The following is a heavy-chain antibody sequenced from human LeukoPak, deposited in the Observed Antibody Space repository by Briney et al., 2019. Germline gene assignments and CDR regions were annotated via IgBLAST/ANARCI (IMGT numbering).Heavy chain of an antibody. D-gene: IGHD3-10*01. Sequence: PGGSLRLSCAASGFTFSSYAMHWVRQAPGKGLEWVAIISYDGSNKYYADSVKGRFTISRDNSKNTLYLQMHSLRAEDMAVYYCARDCKTRGPTLQCFDYWGQGTLVTVSS. V-gene: IGHV3-30-3*01. CDR1: GFTFSSYA. CDR2: ISYDGSNK. CDR3: ARDCKTRGPTLQCFDY. J-gene: IGHJ4*02.